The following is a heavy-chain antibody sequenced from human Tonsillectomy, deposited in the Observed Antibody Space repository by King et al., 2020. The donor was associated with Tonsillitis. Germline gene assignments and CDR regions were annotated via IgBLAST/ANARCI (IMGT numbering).Heavy chain of an antibody. V-gene: IGHV5-51*01. CDR1: GYSFTSYW. Sequence: QLVQSGAEVKKPGESLKISCKDSGYSFTSYWIGWVRQMPGKGLEWMGIIYPGDSDTRYGPSLQGQVTISADKSISTASLQLSSLKAADTAMYYCAIHIRKDHSAYTCAPAGYYFDYWGQGTMVTVSS. D-gene: IGHD1-14*01. CDR3: AIHIRKDHSAYTCAPAGYYFDY. CDR2: IYPGDSDT. J-gene: IGHJ4*02.